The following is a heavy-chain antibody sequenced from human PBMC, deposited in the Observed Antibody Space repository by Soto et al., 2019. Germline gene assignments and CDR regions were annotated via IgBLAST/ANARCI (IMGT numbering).Heavy chain of an antibody. Sequence: QVQLVQSGAEVKKPGASVKVSCKASGYTFTSYGISWVRQAPGQGLEWMGWISAYNGNTNYAQKLQGRVTMTTDTSTSTAYMELRSLRSDDTAVYYCARAPKCITMIVVVQGGEYFDLCGRGTLVTVSS. CDR1: GYTFTSYG. D-gene: IGHD3-22*01. CDR2: ISAYNGNT. J-gene: IGHJ2*01. V-gene: IGHV1-18*04. CDR3: ARAPKCITMIVVVQGGEYFDL.